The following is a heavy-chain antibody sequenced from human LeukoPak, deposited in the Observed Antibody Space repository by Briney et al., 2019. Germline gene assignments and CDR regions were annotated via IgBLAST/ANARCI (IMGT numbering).Heavy chain of an antibody. D-gene: IGHD3-22*01. V-gene: IGHV3-7*01. J-gene: IGHJ4*02. CDR2: IKQDGSEK. CDR3: ARQDDSSGYYRQPLDY. CDR1: GFTFSSYW. Sequence: PGGSLRLSCAASGFTFSSYWMSWVRQAPGKGLEWVANIKQDGSEKYYVDSVKGRFTISRDNAKNSLYLQMDSLRAEGTAVYYCARQDDSSGYYRQPLDYWGQGTLVTVSS.